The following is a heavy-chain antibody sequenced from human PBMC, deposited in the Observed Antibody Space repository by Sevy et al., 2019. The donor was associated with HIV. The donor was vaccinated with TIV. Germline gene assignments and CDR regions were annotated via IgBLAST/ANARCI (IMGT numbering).Heavy chain of an antibody. Sequence: ETLSLTCTVSGGSINSDHWNWIRQRPGKGLEWIGYVYYTGGTNYNPSLKNRVTISVDRTKNQFSLKLTSVTAADTAVYYCARRNDFDIWGQGTMVTVSS. V-gene: IGHV4-59*08. CDR3: ARRNDFDI. J-gene: IGHJ3*02. CDR2: VYYTGGT. CDR1: GGSINSDH.